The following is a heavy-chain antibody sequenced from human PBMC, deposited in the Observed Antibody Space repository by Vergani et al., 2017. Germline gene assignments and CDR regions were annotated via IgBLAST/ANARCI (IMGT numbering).Heavy chain of an antibody. J-gene: IGHJ4*02. V-gene: IGHV4-4*08. D-gene: IGHD3-22*01. CDR3: ARGRYYDSSGYYYLFDY. Sequence: VLLQEPGPGLVRPSETLSLKCSVSGASIDSFYWSWIRQSPGKGLEWIGYVFRNWNVNYNPSFNFRVAIDTSNNELSLRVTSVTAADTAVYYCARGRYYDSSGYYYLFDYWGQGTLVTVSS. CDR1: GASIDSFY. CDR2: VFRNWNV.